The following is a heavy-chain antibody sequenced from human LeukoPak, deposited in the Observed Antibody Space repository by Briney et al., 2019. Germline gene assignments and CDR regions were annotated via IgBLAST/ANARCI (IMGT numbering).Heavy chain of an antibody. CDR2: IYWNDDK. Sequence: SGPTLVKPTQTLTLTCTFSGFSLSTSGVGVGWIRQPPGKALEWLALIYWNDDKRYSPSLKSRLTITKDTSKNQVVLTMTNMDPVDTATYYCARTYYDFWTPCWWFDPWGQGTLVTVSS. V-gene: IGHV2-5*01. J-gene: IGHJ5*02. CDR1: GFSLSTSGVG. CDR3: ARTYYDFWTPCWWFDP. D-gene: IGHD3-3*01.